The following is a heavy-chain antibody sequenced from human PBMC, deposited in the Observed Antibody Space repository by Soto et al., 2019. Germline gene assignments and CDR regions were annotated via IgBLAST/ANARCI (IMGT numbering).Heavy chain of an antibody. CDR3: ARSREQWLVDAFDI. Sequence: SETLSLTCAVYGGSFSASYWSWIRQPPGKELEWIGEVNPTGTTKYNPSLKSRVTMSLDTSKKQFSLNLNSMTAADTALYYCARSREQWLVDAFDIWGQGTMVTVSS. CDR2: VNPTGTT. D-gene: IGHD6-19*01. J-gene: IGHJ3*02. CDR1: GGSFSASY. V-gene: IGHV4-34*01.